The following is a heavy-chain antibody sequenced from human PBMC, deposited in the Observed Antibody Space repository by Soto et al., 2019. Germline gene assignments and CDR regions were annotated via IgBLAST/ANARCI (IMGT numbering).Heavy chain of an antibody. D-gene: IGHD6-19*01. CDR2: IRSSRSYI. V-gene: IGHV3-21*01. J-gene: IGHJ1*01. CDR1: GFTFSSYS. CDR3: ARYGSGCPPEYFQH. Sequence: GGSLRLSCAASGFTFSSYSMNWVRQAPGKGLEWVSSIRSSRSYIYYADSVKGRFTISRDNAKNSLYLQMNSLTAEDTAVYYCARYGSGCPPEYFQHWGQGTLVTVSS.